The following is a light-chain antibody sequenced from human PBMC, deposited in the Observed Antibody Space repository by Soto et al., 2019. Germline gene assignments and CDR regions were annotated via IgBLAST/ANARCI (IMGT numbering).Light chain of an antibody. CDR2: YDD. CDR1: RSTIGNNA. Sequence: HSVRTHPPSGFEAPRQRVTTPLFGGRSTIGNNAVNWYQQLPGKAPKLLIYYDDLLPSGVSDRFSGSKSGTSASLAISGLQSEDEADYYCAAWDDSLNGYVFGTGTKVTVL. CDR3: AAWDDSLNGYV. J-gene: IGLJ1*01. V-gene: IGLV1-36*01.